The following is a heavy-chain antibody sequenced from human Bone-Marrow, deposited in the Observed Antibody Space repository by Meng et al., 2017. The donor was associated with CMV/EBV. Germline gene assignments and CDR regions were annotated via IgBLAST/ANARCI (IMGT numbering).Heavy chain of an antibody. V-gene: IGHV1-69*04. CDR3: ARDFKRRRGIFGTFSGGHYGLDV. J-gene: IGHJ6*02. CDR2: IIPILGIA. CDR1: GGTFSSYT. D-gene: IGHD3-3*01. Sequence: SVKVSCKASGGTFSSYTISWVRQAPGQGLEWMGRIIPILGIANYAQKFQGRVTITADKSTSTAYMALSSLRSEDTAVYHCARDFKRRRGIFGTFSGGHYGLDVWGQGTTVTVSS.